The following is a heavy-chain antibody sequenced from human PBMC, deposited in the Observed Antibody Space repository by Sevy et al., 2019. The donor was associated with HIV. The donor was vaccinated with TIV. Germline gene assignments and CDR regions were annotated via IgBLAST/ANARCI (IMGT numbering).Heavy chain of an antibody. J-gene: IGHJ4*02. CDR1: GFTFSSYE. Sequence: GGSLRLSCVASGFTFSSYEMNWVRQAPGKGLEWVSYISRSSRTIYYADSVEGRFTISRDNAKNSLSLQINSLRADDTAVYYCARAYSGGWPQGAWTDYWGQGTLVTVSS. CDR2: ISRSSRTI. CDR3: ARAYSGGWPQGAWTDY. V-gene: IGHV3-48*01. D-gene: IGHD6-19*01.